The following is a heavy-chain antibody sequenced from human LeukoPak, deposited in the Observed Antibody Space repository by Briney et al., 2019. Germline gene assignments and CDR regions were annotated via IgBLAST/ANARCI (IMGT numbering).Heavy chain of an antibody. CDR2: IYYSGNT. D-gene: IGHD2-21*02. CDR3: ARRPYCGGDCYYDY. J-gene: IGHJ4*02. Sequence: SETLSLTCIVSGGSISTYDWSWIRQPPGKGLEWIGYIYYSGNTNYNPSLKSRVTTAVDTSNNQVSLKLNSVTAADTAVYYCARRPYCGGDCYYDYWGQGTLVTVSS. CDR1: GGSISTYD. V-gene: IGHV4-59*01.